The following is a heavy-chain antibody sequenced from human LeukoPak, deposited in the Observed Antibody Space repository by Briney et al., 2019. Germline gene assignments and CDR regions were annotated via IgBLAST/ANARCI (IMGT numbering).Heavy chain of an antibody. D-gene: IGHD6-19*01. CDR1: GGSIRSYY. CDR3: ARHSSGWFPVDY. V-gene: IGHV4-59*01. CDR2: IYYSGST. Sequence: SETLSLTCTVSGGSIRSYYWRWIRQPPGKGLEWIGYIYYSGSTNYNPSLKSRVTISVDTSKNQFSLKLSSVTAADTAVYYCARHSSGWFPVDYWGQGTLVTVSS. J-gene: IGHJ4*02.